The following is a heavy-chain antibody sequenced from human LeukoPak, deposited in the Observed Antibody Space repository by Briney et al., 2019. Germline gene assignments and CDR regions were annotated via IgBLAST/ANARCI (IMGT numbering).Heavy chain of an antibody. CDR2: INHSGST. J-gene: IGHJ4*02. D-gene: IGHD3-22*01. V-gene: IGHV4-34*01. Sequence: SETLSLTCAVYGGSFSGYYWSWIRQPPGKGLEWIGEINHSGSTNYNPSLKSRVTISVDTSKDQFSLKLSSVTAADTAVYYCARVSYYYDSSGYYYWGQGTLVTVSS. CDR1: GGSFSGYY. CDR3: ARVSYYYDSSGYYY.